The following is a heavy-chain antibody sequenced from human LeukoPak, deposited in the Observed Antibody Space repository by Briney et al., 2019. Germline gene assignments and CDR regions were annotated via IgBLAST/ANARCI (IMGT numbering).Heavy chain of an antibody. CDR1: GGTFSNYA. J-gene: IGHJ6*03. V-gene: IGHV1-69*05. CDR2: IIPLFGTA. D-gene: IGHD3-10*01. Sequence: SVKVSCKASGGTFSNYAISWVRQAPGQGLEWMGGIIPLFGTANYAQKFQGRVTITTDESTSTAYMELSSLRSEDTAVYYCARSYGSGSYYLYYHYYMDVWGKGTTVTVSS. CDR3: ARSYGSGSYYLYYHYYMDV.